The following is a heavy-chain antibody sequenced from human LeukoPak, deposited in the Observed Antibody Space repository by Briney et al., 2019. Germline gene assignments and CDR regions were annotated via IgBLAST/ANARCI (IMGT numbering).Heavy chain of an antibody. CDR2: ISGSGGST. V-gene: IGHV3-23*01. CDR3: VKRTVNYPFDF. Sequence: PGGSLRLSGADSGFTLSSFAMNCVRQAPGKGLEWVSAISGSGGSTFYADSVKGRFTISRDNSENTLYLQMNSLRAEDTAVYYCVKRTVNYPFDFWGQGTLLTVSS. J-gene: IGHJ4*02. D-gene: IGHD1-7*01. CDR1: GFTLSSFA.